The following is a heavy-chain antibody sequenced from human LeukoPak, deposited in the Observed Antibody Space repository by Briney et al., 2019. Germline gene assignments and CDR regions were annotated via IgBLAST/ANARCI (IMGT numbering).Heavy chain of an antibody. V-gene: IGHV4-59*01. Sequence: AETLSLTCTVSGRSISTYYGSWIRQPPGKGLEWIGHIYYSGRTKYTHSVKSRVTISVDTSKNQLYMRLSSVTAADTAVYYCARDSGSYGTWIDYWGQGTLVTVSS. CDR2: IYYSGRT. D-gene: IGHD1-26*01. J-gene: IGHJ4*02. CDR3: ARDSGSYGTWIDY. CDR1: GRSISTYY.